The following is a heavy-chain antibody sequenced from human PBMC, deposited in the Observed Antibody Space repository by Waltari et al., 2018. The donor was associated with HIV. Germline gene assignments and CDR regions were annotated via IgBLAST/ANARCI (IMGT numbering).Heavy chain of an antibody. D-gene: IGHD1-26*01. V-gene: IGHV3-7*01. CDR1: GFTFSSYW. Sequence: EVQLVESGGDLVQPGGSLRLSCAASGFTFSSYWMSWVRQAPGTGLEWVANINQDGSEKYYVDSVKGRFTISRDNAKNSLYMQMNSLRAEDTAVYFCARYNRYSGSYYPYYFDYWGQGTLVTVSS. J-gene: IGHJ4*02. CDR2: INQDGSEK. CDR3: ARYNRYSGSYYPYYFDY.